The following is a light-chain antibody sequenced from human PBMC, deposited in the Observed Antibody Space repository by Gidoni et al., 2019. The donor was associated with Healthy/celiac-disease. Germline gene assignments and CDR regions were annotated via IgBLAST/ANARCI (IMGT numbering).Light chain of an antibody. CDR1: QSVLYNSNNKNY. J-gene: IGKJ1*01. CDR3: QQYYSTPQT. V-gene: IGKV4-1*01. Sequence: DIVMTQSPDSLAVSLGERATINCKSSQSVLYNSNNKNYLAWYKQKSGQPPKLLIYWASTRESGVPDRFSGSGSGTDFSLTISSLQTEDVAVYYCQQYYSTPQTFGQGTKVEIK. CDR2: WAS.